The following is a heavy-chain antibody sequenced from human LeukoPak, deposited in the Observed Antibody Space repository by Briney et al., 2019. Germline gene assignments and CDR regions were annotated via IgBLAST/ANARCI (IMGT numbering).Heavy chain of an antibody. CDR1: GNSISSSSYY. CDR3: GRSAGFVHFDH. V-gene: IGHV4-39*07. J-gene: IGHJ4*02. CDR2: INYYGKT. Sequence: SETLSLTCTVSGNSISSSSYYWVWIRQPPGKGLEWIGSINYYGKTYYNPSVKSRVPISVATSKTQFSLMVRSVTAADTAVYYCGRSAGFVHFDHWGQGTLVTVTS. D-gene: IGHD3-16*01.